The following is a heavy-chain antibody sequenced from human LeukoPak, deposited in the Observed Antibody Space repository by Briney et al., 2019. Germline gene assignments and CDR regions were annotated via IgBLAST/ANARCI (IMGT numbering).Heavy chain of an antibody. CDR1: GYSISSGYY. V-gene: IGHV4-38-2*02. D-gene: IGHD3-3*01. Sequence: SETLSLTCTVSGYSISSGYYWGWIRQPPGKGLEWIGSIYHSGSTYYNPSLKSRVTISVDTSKNQFSLKLSSVTAADTAVYYCARVAIFGVVLFDPWGQGTLVTVSS. CDR2: IYHSGST. CDR3: ARVAIFGVVLFDP. J-gene: IGHJ5*02.